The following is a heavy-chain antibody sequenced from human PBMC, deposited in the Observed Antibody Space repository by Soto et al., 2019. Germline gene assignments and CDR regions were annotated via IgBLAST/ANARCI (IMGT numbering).Heavy chain of an antibody. CDR2: MNPNSGNS. CDR1: GYTFTNYD. J-gene: IGHJ6*03. CDR3: ARGAYDILNYYYMDV. Sequence: QVQLVQSGAEVKKPGASVKVSCKASGYTFTNYDINWVRQATGQGLEWMGWMNPNSGNSGYAQKVQGRVTMTRNTSISTAYMELSSLRSEDTAVYYCARGAYDILNYYYMDVWGKGTTVTVSS. V-gene: IGHV1-8*01. D-gene: IGHD3-9*01.